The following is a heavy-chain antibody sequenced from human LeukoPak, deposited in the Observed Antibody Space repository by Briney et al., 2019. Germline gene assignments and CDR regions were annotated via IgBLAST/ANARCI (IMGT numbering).Heavy chain of an antibody. V-gene: IGHV3-21*01. Sequence: GGSLRLSCGASGFNFSAFSMSWVRQAPGKGLEWVASISLSGRFTYYADSLKGRFTISRDNAKNSVHLQVNSLRAEDTAVYYCAREMIVIPAAVDYWGQGTLVTVSS. CDR1: GFNFSAFS. D-gene: IGHD2-2*01. CDR2: ISLSGRFT. CDR3: AREMIVIPAAVDY. J-gene: IGHJ4*02.